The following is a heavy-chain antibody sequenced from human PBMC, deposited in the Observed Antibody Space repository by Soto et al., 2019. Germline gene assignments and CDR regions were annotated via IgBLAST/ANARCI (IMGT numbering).Heavy chain of an antibody. D-gene: IGHD6-6*01. J-gene: IGHJ6*02. CDR1: GYTFTSYY. CDR2: INPSGGST. Sequence: ASVNVSCKASGYTFTSYYMHWVRQAPGQGLEWMGIINPSGGSTSYAQKFQGRVTMTRDTSTSTVYMELSSLRSEDTAVYYCAREGSIAATSPGMDVWGQGTTVTVSS. CDR3: AREGSIAATSPGMDV. V-gene: IGHV1-46*01.